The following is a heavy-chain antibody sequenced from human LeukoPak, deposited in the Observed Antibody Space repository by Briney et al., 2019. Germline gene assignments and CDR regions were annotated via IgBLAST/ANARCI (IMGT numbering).Heavy chain of an antibody. J-gene: IGHJ5*01. D-gene: IGHD5-18*01. Sequence: GGSLRLSCAASGFTFSSYGMHWVRQAPGKGLEWVAVISYDGSNKYYADSVKGRFTISRDNSKSTLYLQMNSLRAEDTAVYYCASGGIQLWFDYWGQGTLVTVSS. CDR2: ISYDGSNK. CDR1: GFTFSSYG. CDR3: ASGGIQLWFDY. V-gene: IGHV3-30*03.